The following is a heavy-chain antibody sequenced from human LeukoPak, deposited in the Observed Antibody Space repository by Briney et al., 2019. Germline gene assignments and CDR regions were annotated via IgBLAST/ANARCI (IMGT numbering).Heavy chain of an antibody. D-gene: IGHD3-22*01. CDR2: ISSSSSYI. J-gene: IGHJ4*02. V-gene: IGHV3-21*01. CDR1: GFTFSSYS. CDR3: AREGSIYYDSSGYYYIDY. Sequence: NTGGSLRLSCAASGFTFSSYSMNWVRQAPGKGLEWVSSISSSSSYIYYADSVKGRFTISRDNAKNSLYLQMNSLRAEDTAVHYCAREGSIYYDSSGYYYIDYWGQGTLVTVSS.